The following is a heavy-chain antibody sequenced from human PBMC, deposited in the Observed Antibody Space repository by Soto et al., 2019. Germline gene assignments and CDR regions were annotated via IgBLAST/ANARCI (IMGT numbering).Heavy chain of an antibody. Sequence: SETLSLTCTVSGGSISSGVYYWSWIRQHPGKGLEWIGYIYYSGSTYYNPSLKSRVTISVDTSKNQFSLKLSSVTAADTAVYYCARVVYDDGSGYNAFNIWGQGTMVTVSS. J-gene: IGHJ3*02. CDR1: GGSISSGVYY. V-gene: IGHV4-31*03. CDR2: IYYSGST. CDR3: ARVVYDDGSGYNAFNI. D-gene: IGHD3-22*01.